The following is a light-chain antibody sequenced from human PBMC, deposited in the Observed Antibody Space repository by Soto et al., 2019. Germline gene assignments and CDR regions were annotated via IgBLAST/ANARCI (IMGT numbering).Light chain of an antibody. CDR1: NIGSKA. Sequence: SYELTQPPSVSVAPGQTARLTCGGNNIGSKAVHWYQQKPGQAPVLVVYDDDDRPSGIPERFSGSNSGNTATLTITRVEDGDEADYHCQVWDSSSDHWVFGGGAKLTVL. J-gene: IGLJ3*02. CDR2: DDD. CDR3: QVWDSSSDHWV. V-gene: IGLV3-21*02.